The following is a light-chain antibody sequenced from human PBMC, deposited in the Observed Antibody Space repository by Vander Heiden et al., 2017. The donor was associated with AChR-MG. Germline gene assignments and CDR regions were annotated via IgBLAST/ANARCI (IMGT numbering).Light chain of an antibody. CDR2: KTS. CDR3: QLYTISSLA. J-gene: IGKJ2*01. CDR1: KSLGNW. V-gene: IGKV1-5*03. Sequence: DIQMTQSPSTLSASVGDRVTITCRASKSLGNWVAWYQQKPGKAPKLLIFKTSNLENGVPSRFSGSGAGTEFTLTINGLQPDDFATYYCQLYTISSLAFGPGTKLEIK.